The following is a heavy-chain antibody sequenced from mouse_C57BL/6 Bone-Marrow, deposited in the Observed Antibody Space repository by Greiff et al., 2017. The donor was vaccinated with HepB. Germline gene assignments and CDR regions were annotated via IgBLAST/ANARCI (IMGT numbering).Heavy chain of an antibody. Sequence: EVQGVESGGGLVKPGGSLTLSCAASGFTFSDYGMHWVRQAPEKGLEWVAYISSGSSTIYYADTVKGRFTISRDNAKNTLFLQMTSLRSEDTAMYYCERRGTGNNWYFDVWGTGTTVTVSS. D-gene: IGHD4-1*01. CDR2: ISSGSSTI. J-gene: IGHJ1*03. CDR3: ERRGTGNNWYFDV. V-gene: IGHV5-17*01. CDR1: GFTFSDYG.